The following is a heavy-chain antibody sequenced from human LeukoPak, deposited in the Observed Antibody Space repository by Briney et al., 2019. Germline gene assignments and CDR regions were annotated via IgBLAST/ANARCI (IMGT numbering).Heavy chain of an antibody. Sequence: PGGSLRLSCAASGFTFSSYGMHWVRQAPGKGLEWVAFIRYDGSNKYYADSVKGRFTISRDNSKNTLYLQMNSLRAEDTAVYYCAKREGYYGSGSYYNPPYYYYYYMDVWGKGTTVTISS. CDR1: GFTFSSYG. CDR3: AKREGYYGSGSYYNPPYYYYYYMDV. D-gene: IGHD3-10*01. J-gene: IGHJ6*03. CDR2: IRYDGSNK. V-gene: IGHV3-30*02.